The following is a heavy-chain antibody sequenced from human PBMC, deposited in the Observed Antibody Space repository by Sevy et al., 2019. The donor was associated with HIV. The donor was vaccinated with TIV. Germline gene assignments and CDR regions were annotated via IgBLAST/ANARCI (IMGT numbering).Heavy chain of an antibody. CDR2: ISGSGGST. Sequence: GGSLRLSCAASGFTFSSYAMSWVRQAPGKGLEWVSAISGSGGSTYYADSVKGRFTISRDNSKNTLYLQMNSLRAEDTAVYYCAKMCYDSSGYSDAFDILCQVTMVTVSS. V-gene: IGHV3-23*01. CDR1: GFTFSSYA. D-gene: IGHD3-22*01. CDR3: AKMCYDSSGYSDAFDI. J-gene: IGHJ3*02.